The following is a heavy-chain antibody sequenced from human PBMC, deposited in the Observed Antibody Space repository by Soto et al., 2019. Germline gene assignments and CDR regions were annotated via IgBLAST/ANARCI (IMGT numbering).Heavy chain of an antibody. CDR3: AKEEYWSESSGHYIDY. D-gene: IGHD3-22*01. CDR1: GFTFNSYA. CDR2: IIRSGVST. V-gene: IGHV3-23*01. Sequence: EVHLLESGGGLVQIGGSLRLSCAASGFTFNSYAMSWVRQAPGKGLEWVSAIIRSGVSTYYADSVKGRFTISRDNSKNTLYLQMNSLRVEDTAVYYWAKEEYWSESSGHYIDYWGQGTLVTGSS. J-gene: IGHJ4*02.